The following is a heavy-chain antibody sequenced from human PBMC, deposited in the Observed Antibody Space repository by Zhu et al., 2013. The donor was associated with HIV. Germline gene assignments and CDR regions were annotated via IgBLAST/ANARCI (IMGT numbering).Heavy chain of an antibody. Sequence: QVQVVQSGAEVKKPGASVKVSCKASGYTFTKYWLHWVRQAPGQGLEWMGIINPSGGTTSYAQKFQGRVTMTRDTSTSTVYMELSSLRSDDTAVYYCARGSLPGYTSASLDPWGQGTLVTVSS. CDR2: INPSGGTT. V-gene: IGHV1-46*01. CDR1: GYTFTKYW. CDR3: ARGSLPGYTSASLDP. J-gene: IGHJ5*02. D-gene: IGHD5-18*01.